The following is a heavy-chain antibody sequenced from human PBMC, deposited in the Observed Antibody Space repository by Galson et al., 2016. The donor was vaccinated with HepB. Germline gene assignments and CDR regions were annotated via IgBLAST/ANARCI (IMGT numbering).Heavy chain of an antibody. D-gene: IGHD2-15*01. CDR3: AKAYCSGGTCWRRAYYYSGVDV. V-gene: IGHV3-30*18. J-gene: IGHJ6*02. CDR2: ISHDGSHN. Sequence: SLRLSCAASGFTFNNYAMYWVRQAPGKGLDWVALISHDGSHNYYGDSVKGRFTISRDKSRNTLYLQMDSLRPEDSAVYYCAKAYCSGGTCWRRAYYYSGVDVWGQGTTVTVSS. CDR1: GFTFNNYA.